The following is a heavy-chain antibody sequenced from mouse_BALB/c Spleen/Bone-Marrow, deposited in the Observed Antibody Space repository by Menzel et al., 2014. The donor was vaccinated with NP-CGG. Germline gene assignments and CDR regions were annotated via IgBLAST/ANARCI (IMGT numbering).Heavy chain of an antibody. CDR3: ARTGFFDV. Sequence: EVHLVESGPSLVKPSQTLSLTCSVTGDSITGGYWHWIRKLPGNKLECMGYISYRGTTYYNPSLKSRVSITRDTSKNQYYLELNSVAAEDTATYYCARTGFFDVWGAGTTVTVSS. V-gene: IGHV3-8*02. CDR2: ISYRGTT. J-gene: IGHJ1*01. CDR1: GDSITGGY.